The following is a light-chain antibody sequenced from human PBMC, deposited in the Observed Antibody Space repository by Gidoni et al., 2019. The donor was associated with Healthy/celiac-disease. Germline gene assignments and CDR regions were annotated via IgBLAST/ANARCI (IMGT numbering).Light chain of an antibody. CDR1: QSVLYSSNNKNY. J-gene: IGKJ1*01. V-gene: IGKV4-1*01. Sequence: DIVMTQSPDSLAVSLGERATINCKSSQSVLYSSNNKNYLAWYQQKPGQPPKLLIYWASTRESGVPDRFSGSGSGTDFTLTISSLQAEDVAVYYCQQYYSTPQTFXHXTKVEI. CDR3: QQYYSTPQT. CDR2: WAS.